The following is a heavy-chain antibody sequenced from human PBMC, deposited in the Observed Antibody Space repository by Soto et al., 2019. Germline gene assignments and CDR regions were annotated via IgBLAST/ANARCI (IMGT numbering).Heavy chain of an antibody. CDR1: GGSLSGATYS. CDR3: ARESPRSSWYGYGMDV. J-gene: IGHJ6*02. CDR2: IYHSGST. Sequence: PSETLSLTCGVSGGSLSGATYSWNWLRQPPGKGLEWIGYIYHSGSTNYNPSLKSRVTISVDTSKNQFSPKLSSVTAADTAVYYCARESPRSSWYGYGMDVWGQGTTVTVSS. V-gene: IGHV4-61*01. D-gene: IGHD6-13*01.